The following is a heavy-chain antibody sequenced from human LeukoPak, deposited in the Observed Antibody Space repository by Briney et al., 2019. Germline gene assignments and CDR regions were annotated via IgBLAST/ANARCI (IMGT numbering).Heavy chain of an antibody. V-gene: IGHV1-18*01. J-gene: IGHJ4*02. Sequence: ASVTVSCKASGYTFNSYGISWVRQAPGQGLEWMGWISAYNGNTDYAQKLQGRVTMTTDTSTSTAYMELRSLRSDDTAVYYCATERAVAGRGSFDYWGQGTLVTVSS. CDR2: ISAYNGNT. CDR1: GYTFNSYG. D-gene: IGHD6-19*01. CDR3: ATERAVAGRGSFDY.